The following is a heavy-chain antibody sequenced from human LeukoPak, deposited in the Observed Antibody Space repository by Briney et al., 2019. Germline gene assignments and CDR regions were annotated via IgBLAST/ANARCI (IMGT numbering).Heavy chain of an antibody. D-gene: IGHD4-4*01. CDR1: GFTFSSYA. CDR3: AKGTVTNPDS. Sequence: GGSLRLSCAASGFTFSSYAMHWVRQAPGKGLEWVALMSSDGSNKYYADSVKGRFTISRDNSKHTLFLQMNSLRPEDTAVYYCAKGTVTNPDSWGQGTLVTVSS. CDR2: MSSDGSNK. V-gene: IGHV3-30*18. J-gene: IGHJ4*02.